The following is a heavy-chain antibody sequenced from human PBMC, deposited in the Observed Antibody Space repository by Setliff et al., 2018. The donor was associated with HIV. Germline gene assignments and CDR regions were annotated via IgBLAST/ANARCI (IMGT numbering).Heavy chain of an antibody. CDR1: GGSISNYY. Sequence: SETLSLTCTVSGGSISNYYWTWIRQPPGRGLEWIGEIIHSGGTNYNRSLKSRVTISVDTSKNQFSLNLSSVTAADTAVYYCARGGLGVVGAIDYWSQGTLVTVSS. CDR2: IIHSGGT. J-gene: IGHJ4*02. CDR3: ARGGLGVVGAIDY. V-gene: IGHV4-34*01. D-gene: IGHD2-15*01.